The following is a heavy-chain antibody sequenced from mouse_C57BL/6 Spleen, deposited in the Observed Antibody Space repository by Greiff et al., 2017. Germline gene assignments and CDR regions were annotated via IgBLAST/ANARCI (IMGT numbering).Heavy chain of an antibody. CDR2: IDPSDSYT. J-gene: IGHJ3*01. CDR3: ARGRDGYPFAY. Sequence: QVQLKQPGAELVMPGASVKLSCKASGYTFTSYWMHWVKQRPGQGLEWIGEIDPSDSYTNYNQKFKGKSTLTVDKSSSTAYMQLSSLTSEDSAVYYCARGRDGYPFAYWGQGTLVTVSA. CDR1: GYTFTSYW. D-gene: IGHD2-3*01. V-gene: IGHV1-69*01.